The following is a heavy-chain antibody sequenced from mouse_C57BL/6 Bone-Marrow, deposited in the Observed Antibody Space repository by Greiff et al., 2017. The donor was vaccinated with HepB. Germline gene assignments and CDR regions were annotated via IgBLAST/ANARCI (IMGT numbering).Heavy chain of an antibody. J-gene: IGHJ2*01. D-gene: IGHD4-1*01. CDR1: GFAFSSSW. Sequence: QVQLQQSGPELVKPGASVKISCKASGFAFSSSWMNWVEQRPGKGLEWIGRIYPGDGDTNYNGKFKGKATLTADKSSSTAYMQLSSLTSEDSAVYFCATELGPDYFDYWGQGTTLTVSS. CDR2: IYPGDGDT. V-gene: IGHV1-82*01. CDR3: ATELGPDYFDY.